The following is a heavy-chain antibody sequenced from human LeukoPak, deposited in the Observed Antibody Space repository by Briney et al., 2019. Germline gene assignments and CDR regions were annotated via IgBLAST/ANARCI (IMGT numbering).Heavy chain of an antibody. V-gene: IGHV3-21*01. Sequence: GGSLRLSCAASGFIFCSYSMNWVRQAPGKGLEWVSSISSRSSYIYYADSVKGRFTISRDNAKNSLYLQMNSLRAEDTAVYYCARDGVRGYYDSSGYPPGDYWGQGTLVTVSS. CDR2: ISSRSSYI. CDR3: ARDGVRGYYDSSGYPPGDY. CDR1: GFIFCSYS. J-gene: IGHJ4*02. D-gene: IGHD3-22*01.